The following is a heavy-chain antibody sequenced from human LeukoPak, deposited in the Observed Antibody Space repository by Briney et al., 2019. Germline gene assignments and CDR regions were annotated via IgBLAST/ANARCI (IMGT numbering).Heavy chain of an antibody. J-gene: IGHJ3*02. CDR1: GGSFSGYY. CDR2: INHSGST. D-gene: IGHD1-26*01. CDR3: ARGRRNSGSYYGLRFDAFDI. Sequence: SETLSLTCAVYGGSFSGYYWSWIRQPPGKGLEWIGEINHSGSTNYNPSLKSRVTISADTSKNQFSLKLSSVTAADTAVYYCARGRRNSGSYYGLRFDAFDIWGQGTMVTVSS. V-gene: IGHV4-34*01.